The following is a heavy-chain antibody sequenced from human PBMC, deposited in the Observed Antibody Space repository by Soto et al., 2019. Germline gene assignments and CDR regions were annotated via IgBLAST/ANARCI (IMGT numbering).Heavy chain of an antibody. V-gene: IGHV3-33*01. Sequence: GGSLRLSCAASGFTFSSCGMHWVRQAPGKGLEWVAVIWYDGSNKYYADSVKGRFTISRDNSENTLYLQMNSLRAEDTAVYYCARGSPYYYGSGSYLNYWGQGT. CDR3: ARGSPYYYGSGSYLNY. CDR2: IWYDGSNK. D-gene: IGHD3-10*01. J-gene: IGHJ4*02. CDR1: GFTFSSCG.